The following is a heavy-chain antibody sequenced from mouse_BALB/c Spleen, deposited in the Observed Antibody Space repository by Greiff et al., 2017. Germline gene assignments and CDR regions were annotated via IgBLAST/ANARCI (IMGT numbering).Heavy chain of an antibody. CDR3: ASRTGTVSTAWFAY. D-gene: IGHD4-1*01. V-gene: IGHV5-9-3*01. Sequence: EVKLVESGGGLVKPGGSLKLSCAASGFTFSSYAMSWVRQTPEKRLEWVATISSGGSYTYYPDSVKGRFTISRDNAKNTLYLQMSSLRSEDTAMYYCASRTGTVSTAWFAYWGQGTLVTVSA. J-gene: IGHJ3*01. CDR1: GFTFSSYA. CDR2: ISSGGSYT.